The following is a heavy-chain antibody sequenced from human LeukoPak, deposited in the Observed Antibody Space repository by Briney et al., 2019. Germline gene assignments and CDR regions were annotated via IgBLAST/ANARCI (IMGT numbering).Heavy chain of an antibody. J-gene: IGHJ3*02. Sequence: GGSLRLSCAASXXXXSXXXXXXVXXXXXKXXEXVXXXXXSGSTIXYADSVKGRFTISRDNAKNSLYLQMNSLRAEDTAVYYCAGDYDSSGYADGTRDAFDIWGQGTMVTVSS. CDR3: AGDYDSSGYADGTRDAFDI. D-gene: IGHD3-22*01. V-gene: IGHV3-48*03. CDR2: XXXSGSTI. CDR1: XXXXSXXX.